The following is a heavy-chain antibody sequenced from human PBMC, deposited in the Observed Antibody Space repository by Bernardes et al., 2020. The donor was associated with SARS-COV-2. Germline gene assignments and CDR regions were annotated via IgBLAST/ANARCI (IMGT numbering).Heavy chain of an antibody. CDR3: AGRLSGVYGGGRDDNWFDP. D-gene: IGHD4-17*01. Sequence: SETLYLTCTVSGGSISSVNYYWTWLLQHPEKGLEWIGHIYYSGITYYNPSLKSRITISVDTSKNQFSLKLISVTAADTAVYYCAGRLSGVYGGGRDDNWFDPWGQGTLVTVSS. CDR2: IYYSGIT. J-gene: IGHJ5*02. CDR1: GGSISSVNYY. V-gene: IGHV4-31*03.